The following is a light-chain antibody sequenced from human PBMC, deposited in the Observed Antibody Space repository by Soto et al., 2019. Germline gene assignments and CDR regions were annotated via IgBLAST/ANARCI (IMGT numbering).Light chain of an antibody. CDR2: DVS. CDR3: SSYTSSSNLG. CDR1: SSDVGGYNY. J-gene: IGLJ3*02. Sequence: QSVLTQPASVSGSPGQSITISCTGTSSDVGGYNYVSWYQQHPGKAPKLLIYDVSNRPSVVSNRFSGSKSGNTASLTISGLQAEDEADYYCSSYTSSSNLGFGGGTKLTVL. V-gene: IGLV2-14*01.